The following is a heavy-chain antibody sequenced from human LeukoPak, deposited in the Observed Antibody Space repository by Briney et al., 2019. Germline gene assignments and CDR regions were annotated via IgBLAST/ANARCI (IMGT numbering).Heavy chain of an antibody. J-gene: IGHJ6*02. D-gene: IGHD2-2*02. CDR2: IYTGDST. CDR3: ARDLCTSCYTDV. CDR1: GFSVRSNY. Sequence: GGSLRLSCAASGFSVRSNYMSWVRQAPGKGLEWVSVIYTGDSTYYADSVKGRFTISRDNSKNTLYLQMNSLRVEDTAVYYCARDLCTSCYTDVWGQGTTVTVSS. V-gene: IGHV3-53*01.